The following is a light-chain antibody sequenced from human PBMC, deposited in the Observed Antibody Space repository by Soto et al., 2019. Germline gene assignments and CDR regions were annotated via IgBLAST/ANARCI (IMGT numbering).Light chain of an antibody. J-gene: IGKJ5*01. CDR2: RTS. Sequence: EIVMTQSPATLSVSPGERATLSCRASQSISSNLAWYQQKPGQAPRLLMFRTSSRAAGIPDRFSGSGSGTDFSLTIIRLEPEDFAVYYCQQYGTSPQTFGQGTRLEIK. CDR1: QSISSN. CDR3: QQYGTSPQT. V-gene: IGKV3-20*01.